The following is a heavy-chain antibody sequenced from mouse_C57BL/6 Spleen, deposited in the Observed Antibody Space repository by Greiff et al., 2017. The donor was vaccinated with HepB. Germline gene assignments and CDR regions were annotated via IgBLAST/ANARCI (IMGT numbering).Heavy chain of an antibody. Sequence: EVQLVESGGGLVKPGGSLKLSCAASGFTFSSYAMSWVRQTPEKRLEWVATISDGGSYTYYPDNVKGRFTISRDNAKNNRYLQMSHLKSDDTAMYYCARAPLTYFDYWGQGTTLTVSS. CDR3: ARAPLTYFDY. V-gene: IGHV5-4*01. CDR2: ISDGGSYT. CDR1: GFTFSSYA. J-gene: IGHJ2*01.